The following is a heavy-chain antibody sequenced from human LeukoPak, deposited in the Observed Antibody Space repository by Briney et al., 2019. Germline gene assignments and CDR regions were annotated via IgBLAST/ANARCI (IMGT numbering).Heavy chain of an antibody. V-gene: IGHV3-30-3*01. D-gene: IGHD6-19*01. CDR2: ISYDGNNK. CDR3: ARGRGRAVAAYSAFDI. CDR1: GLTVSSNY. J-gene: IGHJ3*02. Sequence: GGSLRLSCAASGLTVSSNYMSWLRQAPGKGLEWVAVISYDGNNKYYADSVKGRFTISRDNSKNTLYLQMNSLRAEDTAVYYCARGRGRAVAAYSAFDIWGQGTMVTVSS.